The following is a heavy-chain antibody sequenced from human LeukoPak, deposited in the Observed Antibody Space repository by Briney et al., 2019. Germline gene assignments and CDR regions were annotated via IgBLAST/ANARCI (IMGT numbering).Heavy chain of an antibody. V-gene: IGHV3-30-3*01. J-gene: IGHJ6*02. CDR3: ARPSHRYYYYGMDV. CDR2: ISYDGSNK. CDR1: GFTFSSYA. Sequence: PGRSLRLSCAASGFTFSSYAMHWVRQAPGKGLEWVAVISYDGSNKYYADSVKGRFTISRDNSKNTLYLQMNSLRAEDTAVYYCARPSHRYYYYGMDVWGQGTTVTVSS.